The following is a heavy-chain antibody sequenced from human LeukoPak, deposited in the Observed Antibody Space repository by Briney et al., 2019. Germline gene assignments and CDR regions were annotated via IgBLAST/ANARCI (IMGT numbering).Heavy chain of an antibody. CDR3: ARDRNYYGSGSVGGFDY. Sequence: GGSLRLSCAASGFXFSTYSMNWVRQAPGKGLEWVSSISSSGSYMFYADSVKGRFTISRDNAKNSLYLQMNSLRAEDTAVYYCARDRNYYGSGSVGGFDYWGQGTLVTVSS. D-gene: IGHD3-10*01. CDR1: GFXFSTYS. V-gene: IGHV3-21*01. J-gene: IGHJ4*02. CDR2: ISSSGSYM.